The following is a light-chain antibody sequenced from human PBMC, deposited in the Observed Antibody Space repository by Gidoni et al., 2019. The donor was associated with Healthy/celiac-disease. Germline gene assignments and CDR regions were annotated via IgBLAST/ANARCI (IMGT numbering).Light chain of an antibody. CDR2: DVS. Sequence: QSALTQPASVSGSPGQSITISCTGTSSDVGGYNYVSWYQQHPGKAPKLMIYDVSKRPSGGSKRFSGSKSGNTASLTISGLQAEDEADYYCSSYTSSSTSLYVFGTGTKVTVL. V-gene: IGLV2-14*01. J-gene: IGLJ1*01. CDR3: SSYTSSSTSLYV. CDR1: SSDVGGYNY.